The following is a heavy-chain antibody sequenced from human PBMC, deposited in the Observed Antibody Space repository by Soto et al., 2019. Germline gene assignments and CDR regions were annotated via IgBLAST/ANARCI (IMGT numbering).Heavy chain of an antibody. V-gene: IGHV3-30-3*01. CDR2: ISYDGTNR. J-gene: IGHJ4*02. D-gene: IGHD4-17*01. CDR3: ARESSSTVTTGGGGSAKDY. CDR1: GLTFSNYA. Sequence: QVHLVESGGGVVQAGRSVRLSCAASGLTFSNYAMHWVRQAPGKGLEWVAFISYDGTNRCYPDSVKGRFTISRDNSKNTLYLQMNSLKTEDTAVYYCARESSSTVTTGGGGSAKDYWGQGTLVTVSS.